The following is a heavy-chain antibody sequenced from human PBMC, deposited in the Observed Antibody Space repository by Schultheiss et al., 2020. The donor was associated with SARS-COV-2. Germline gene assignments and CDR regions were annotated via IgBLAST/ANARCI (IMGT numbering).Heavy chain of an antibody. D-gene: IGHD3-10*01. J-gene: IGHJ4*02. CDR2: IYSGGST. CDR3: ANAGTLYYYGSGSYHIDY. Sequence: GESLKISCAASGFTFSSYGMHWVRQAPVKGLEWVSVIYSGGSTYYADSVKGRFTISRDNSKNTLYLQMNSLRAEDTAVYYCANAGTLYYYGSGSYHIDYWGQGTLVTGSS. V-gene: IGHV3-NL1*01. CDR1: GFTFSSYG.